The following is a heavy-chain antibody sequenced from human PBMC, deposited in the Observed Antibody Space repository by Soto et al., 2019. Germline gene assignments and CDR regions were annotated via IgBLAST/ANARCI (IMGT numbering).Heavy chain of an antibody. V-gene: IGHV1-69*13. CDR3: ARATLAYCGGDCSYDAFDI. Sequence: SVKVSCKASGGTFSSYAISWVRQAPGQGLEWMGGIIPIFGTANYAQKFQGRVTVTADESTSTAYMELSSLRSEDTAVYYCARATLAYCGGDCSYDAFDIWGQGTMVTVSS. CDR2: IIPIFGTA. D-gene: IGHD2-21*02. J-gene: IGHJ3*02. CDR1: GGTFSSYA.